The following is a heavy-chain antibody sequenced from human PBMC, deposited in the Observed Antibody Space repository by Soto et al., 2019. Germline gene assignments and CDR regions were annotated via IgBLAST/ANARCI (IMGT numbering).Heavy chain of an antibody. CDR3: ARGGVGHYYYGMDV. J-gene: IGHJ6*02. CDR2: IYHSGST. V-gene: IGHV4-59*12. CDR1: GGSISSYY. Sequence: SETLSLTCTVSGGSISSYYWSWIRQPPGKGLEWIGYIYHSGSTYYNPSLKSRVTISVDRSKNQFSLRLSSVTAADTAVYYCARGGVGHYYYGMDVWGQGTTVTVSS. D-gene: IGHD3-10*01.